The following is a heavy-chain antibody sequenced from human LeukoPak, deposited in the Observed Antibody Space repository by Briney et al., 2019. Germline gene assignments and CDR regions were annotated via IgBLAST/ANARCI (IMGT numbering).Heavy chain of an antibody. CDR2: IRYDGSNK. D-gene: IGHD6-6*01. CDR1: GFTFSSYG. CDR3: AKSITSIAARPDPFVAFDI. Sequence: GGSLRLSCAASGFTFSSYGMHWVRQAPGKGLEWVAFIRYDGSNKYYADSVKGRFTISRDNSKNTLYLQMNSLRAEDTAVYYCAKSITSIAARPDPFVAFDIWGQGTMVTVSS. V-gene: IGHV3-30*02. J-gene: IGHJ3*02.